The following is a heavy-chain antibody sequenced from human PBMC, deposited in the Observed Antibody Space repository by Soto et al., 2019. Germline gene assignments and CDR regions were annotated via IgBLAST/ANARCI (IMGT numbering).Heavy chain of an antibody. Sequence: LRLSCAASGFTFDDYAMHWVRQAPGKGLEWVSGISWNSGSIGYADPVKGRFTISRDNAKNSLYLQMNSLRAEDTALYYCAKDTLTMVRGGYGMDVWGQGTTVTVSS. V-gene: IGHV3-9*01. CDR3: AKDTLTMVRGGYGMDV. CDR1: GFTFDDYA. D-gene: IGHD3-10*01. CDR2: ISWNSGSI. J-gene: IGHJ6*02.